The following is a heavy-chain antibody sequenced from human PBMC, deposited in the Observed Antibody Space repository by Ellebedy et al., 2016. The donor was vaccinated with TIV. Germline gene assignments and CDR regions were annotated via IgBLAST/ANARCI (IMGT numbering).Heavy chain of an antibody. V-gene: IGHV3-33*08. CDR2: IWYDGSNK. Sequence: PGGSLRLSCAASGFTFSSYGMHWVRQAPGKGLEWVAVIWYDGSNKYYADSVKGRFTISRDNSKNTLYLQMNSLRAEDTAVYYCARVGRPVVAATNYFDYWGQGTLVTVSS. D-gene: IGHD2-15*01. CDR1: GFTFSSYG. J-gene: IGHJ4*02. CDR3: ARVGRPVVAATNYFDY.